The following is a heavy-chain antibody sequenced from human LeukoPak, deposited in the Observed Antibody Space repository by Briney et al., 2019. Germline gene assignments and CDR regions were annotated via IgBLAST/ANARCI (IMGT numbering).Heavy chain of an antibody. CDR1: GFTFSSYS. CDR3: ARDQMATIYFDY. D-gene: IGHD5-24*01. Sequence: GGSLRLSCAASGFTFSSYSMNWVRQAPGKGLEWVSSISSSSSYIYYADSVKGRFTISRDNAKNSLYLQMNSLRAEDTAVYYCARDQMATIYFDYWGQGTLVTVSS. CDR2: ISSSSSYI. V-gene: IGHV3-21*01. J-gene: IGHJ4*02.